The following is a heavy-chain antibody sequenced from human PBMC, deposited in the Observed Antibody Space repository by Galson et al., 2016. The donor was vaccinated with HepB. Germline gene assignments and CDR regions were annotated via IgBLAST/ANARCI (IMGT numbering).Heavy chain of an antibody. Sequence: SVKLSCKASGYTFTRYGISWVRQAPGQGLEWMGWISAYQGDTYYAQSLQGRVTVTTDTSTSTDYMELRSLRSDDTAVYFCARVGNYVPMFLEYLGQGTLVTVSS. V-gene: IGHV1-18*01. CDR1: GYTFTRYG. CDR3: ARVGNYVPMFLEY. D-gene: IGHD1-7*01. J-gene: IGHJ4*02. CDR2: ISAYQGDT.